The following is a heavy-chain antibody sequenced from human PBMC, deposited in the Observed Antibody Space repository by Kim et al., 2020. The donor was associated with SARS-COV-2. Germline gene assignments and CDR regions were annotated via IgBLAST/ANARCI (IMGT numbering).Heavy chain of an antibody. V-gene: IGHV1-18*01. CDR1: GYTFTSYG. Sequence: ASVKVSCKASGYTFTSYGISWVRQAPGQGLEWMGWISAYNGNTNYAQKLQGRVTMTTDTSTSTAYMELRSLRSDDTAVYYCARDPGVDWGRRLAWFDPWGQGTLVTVSS. CDR2: ISAYNGNT. D-gene: IGHD2-21*02. J-gene: IGHJ5*02. CDR3: ARDPGVDWGRRLAWFDP.